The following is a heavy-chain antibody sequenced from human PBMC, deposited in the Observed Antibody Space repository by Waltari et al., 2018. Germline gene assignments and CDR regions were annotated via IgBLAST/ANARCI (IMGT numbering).Heavy chain of an antibody. D-gene: IGHD3-22*01. J-gene: IGHJ3*02. CDR1: GFTLSNYW. CDR2: IMTDGREE. Sequence: EVQLVESGGGLVQPGGSLSLSCAASGFTLSNYWMSWVRQAPGKGPEWVANIMTDGREEYYVDSVRGRFTISRDNAKNSLYLQMNSLRPEDTAVYYCVRDQWFAFDIWGQGTMVTVSS. V-gene: IGHV3-7*01. CDR3: VRDQWFAFDI.